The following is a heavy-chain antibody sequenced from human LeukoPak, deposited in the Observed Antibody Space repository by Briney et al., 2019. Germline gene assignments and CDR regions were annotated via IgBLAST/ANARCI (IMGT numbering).Heavy chain of an antibody. CDR2: IKHDESEK. CDR3: ATSSTVRGGSDY. J-gene: IGHJ4*02. CDR1: GFTSSSYW. D-gene: IGHD3-10*01. Sequence: GGSLRLSCAASGFTSSSYWMSWVRQAPGKGLEWVANIKHDESEKYYVDSVKGRFTISRDNAKNSLYLQMNSLRAEDTAVYYCATSSTVRGGSDYWGQGTLVTVSS. V-gene: IGHV3-7*01.